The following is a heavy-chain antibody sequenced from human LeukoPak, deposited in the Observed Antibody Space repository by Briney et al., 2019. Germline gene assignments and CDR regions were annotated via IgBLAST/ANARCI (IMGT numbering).Heavy chain of an antibody. CDR3: ANTYGDYYGGVYYFDY. Sequence: PGGSLRLSCAASGFTFSSYAMSWVRQAPGKGLEWVSAISGSGGSTYYADSVKGRSTISRDNSKNTLYLQMNSLRAEDTAVYYCANTYGDYYGGVYYFDYWGQGTLVTVSS. D-gene: IGHD4-17*01. V-gene: IGHV3-23*01. CDR2: ISGSGGST. J-gene: IGHJ4*02. CDR1: GFTFSSYA.